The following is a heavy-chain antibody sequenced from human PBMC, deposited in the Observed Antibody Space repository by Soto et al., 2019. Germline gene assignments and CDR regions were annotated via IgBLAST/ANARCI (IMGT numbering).Heavy chain of an antibody. J-gene: IGHJ5*02. V-gene: IGHV1-3*01. CDR1: GYTFTTYA. Sequence: ASVKVSCKASGYTFTTYAIHWVRQAPGHRPEWMGWIHAGNGNTKYSQNLQGRVTISRDTSASTAYMELSSLRSEDTAVYYCATGYCTNGVCYSFWFDPWGQGTLVTVS. CDR2: IHAGNGNT. CDR3: ATGYCTNGVCYSFWFDP. D-gene: IGHD2-8*01.